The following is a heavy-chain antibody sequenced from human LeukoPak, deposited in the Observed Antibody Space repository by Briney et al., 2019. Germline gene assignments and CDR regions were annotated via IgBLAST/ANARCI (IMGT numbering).Heavy chain of an antibody. CDR3: PKERQGGAGGFDY. D-gene: IGHD6-19*01. Sequence: GRSLRLSCAASGFTFSSYAMHSVRQAPGKGLEWVAVISNDGRNKYYADCVKGRFTISRDNFKKTLYLQMKRPRIQDTAAYYCPKERQGGAGGFDYWGQGALVTVSS. CDR2: ISNDGRNK. V-gene: IGHV3-30*04. J-gene: IGHJ4*02. CDR1: GFTFSSYA.